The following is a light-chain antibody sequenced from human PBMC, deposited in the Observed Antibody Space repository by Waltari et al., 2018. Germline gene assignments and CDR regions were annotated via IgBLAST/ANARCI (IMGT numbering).Light chain of an antibody. Sequence: EIVMTQFPGILSLSPGESATLSCRASQNLSANYVAWYQHRPGQPPRLLIFGASSRAAGIPDRFSGRGSATDFTLTINRLEPEDFTMYFCHQSAGSPQTFGQGTKLDIK. V-gene: IGKV3-20*01. CDR2: GAS. J-gene: IGKJ2*01. CDR1: QNLSANY. CDR3: HQSAGSPQT.